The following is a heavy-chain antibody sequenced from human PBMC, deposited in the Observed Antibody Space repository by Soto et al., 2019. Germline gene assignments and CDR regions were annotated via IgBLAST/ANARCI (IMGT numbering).Heavy chain of an antibody. Sequence: SETLSLTCTVSGGSISSGGYYWSWIRQHPGKGLEWIGYIYYSGSTYYNPSLKSRVTISVDTSKNQFSLKLSSVTAADTAVYYCASSIAVAAITNWFDPWGQGTLVTVSS. V-gene: IGHV4-31*03. CDR1: GGSISSGGYY. J-gene: IGHJ5*02. D-gene: IGHD6-19*01. CDR3: ASSIAVAAITNWFDP. CDR2: IYYSGST.